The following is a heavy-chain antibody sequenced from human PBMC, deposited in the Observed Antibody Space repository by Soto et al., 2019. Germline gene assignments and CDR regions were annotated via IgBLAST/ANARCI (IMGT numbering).Heavy chain of an antibody. CDR2: ICWNSGSI. J-gene: IGHJ4*02. D-gene: IGHD2-15*01. V-gene: IGHV3-9*01. Sequence: EVQLVESGGGLVQPGRSLRLSCAASGFTFDDYAMHWVRQAPGKGLEWVSGICWNSGSIGYADSVKGRFTISRDNAKNSLYLQMNSLRAEDTALYYCAKGRPGYCSGGSCYTDYTFDYWGQGTLVTVSS. CDR3: AKGRPGYCSGGSCYTDYTFDY. CDR1: GFTFDDYA.